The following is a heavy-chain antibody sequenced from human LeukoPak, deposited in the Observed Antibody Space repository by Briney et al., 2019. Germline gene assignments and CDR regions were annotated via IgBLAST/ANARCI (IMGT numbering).Heavy chain of an antibody. CDR2: IYPGDSDT. CDR1: GYSFTSYW. D-gene: IGHD3-22*01. CDR3: ARGTAYYYDSSGSTGADQH. J-gene: IGHJ1*01. V-gene: IGHV5-51*01. Sequence: GESLKISCKGSGYSFTSYWIGWVRQMPGKGLEWMGIIYPGDSDTRYSPSFQGQVTISADKSISTAYLQWSSLKASDTAMYYCARGTAYYYDSSGSTGADQHWGQGTLVTVSS.